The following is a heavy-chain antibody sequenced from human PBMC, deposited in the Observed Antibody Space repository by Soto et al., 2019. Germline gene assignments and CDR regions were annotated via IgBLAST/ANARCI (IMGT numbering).Heavy chain of an antibody. Sequence: LRLSCAASGFTFSSYAMHWVRQAPGKGLEWVAVISYDGSNKYYADSVKGRFTISRDNSKNTLYLQMNSLRAEDTAVYYCAREEVVPAANADYYYYYGMDVWGQGTTVTVSS. J-gene: IGHJ6*02. CDR3: AREEVVPAANADYYYYYGMDV. CDR2: ISYDGSNK. D-gene: IGHD2-2*01. CDR1: GFTFSSYA. V-gene: IGHV3-30-3*01.